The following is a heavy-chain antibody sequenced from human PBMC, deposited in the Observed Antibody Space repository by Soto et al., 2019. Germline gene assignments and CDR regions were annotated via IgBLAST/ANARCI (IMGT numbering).Heavy chain of an antibody. V-gene: IGHV2-70*13. CDR1: GFSLTSPGMC. CDR3: ARSIRGPRRFNGMD. Sequence: DSGPTLVNPTETLTVTCTFSGFSLTSPGMCVSWIRQSPGKALEWLALIERDDDDKYYSTSLKTRLTISKDTRKNQVVLTMANMDQADTATYYCARSIRGPRRFNGMD. CDR2: IERDDDDK. J-gene: IGHJ6*01. D-gene: IGHD4-17*01.